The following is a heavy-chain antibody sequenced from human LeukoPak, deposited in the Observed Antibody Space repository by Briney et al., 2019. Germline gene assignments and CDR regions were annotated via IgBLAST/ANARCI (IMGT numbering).Heavy chain of an antibody. D-gene: IGHD3-16*02. V-gene: IGHV3-23*05. CDR1: GFSFVICG. CDR3: AKRVRYTSSSVYLDF. Sequence: GGSLTLSCAASGFSFVICGKYSGRQAPGMGLQWVSSISDDGNYKYYADSVRGRFTVSRNNSKNTVYLEMNSLRGEDTAVYYCAKRVRYTSSSVYLDFWGKGISVTVSS. CDR2: ISDDGNYK. J-gene: IGHJ4*02.